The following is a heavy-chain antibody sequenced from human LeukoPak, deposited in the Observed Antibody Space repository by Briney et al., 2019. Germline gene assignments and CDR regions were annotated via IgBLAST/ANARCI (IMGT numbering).Heavy chain of an antibody. J-gene: IGHJ6*02. CDR3: ASPGCSSTSCSLGYYYGMDV. CDR1: GGSISSGGYS. Sequence: SETLSLTCAVSGGSISSGGYSWIWIRQPPGKGLEWIGYIYHSGSTYYNPSLKSRVTISVDRSKNQFSLKLSSVTAADTAVYYCASPGCSSTSCSLGYYYGMDVWGQGTTVTVSS. V-gene: IGHV4-30-2*01. CDR2: IYHSGST. D-gene: IGHD2-2*01.